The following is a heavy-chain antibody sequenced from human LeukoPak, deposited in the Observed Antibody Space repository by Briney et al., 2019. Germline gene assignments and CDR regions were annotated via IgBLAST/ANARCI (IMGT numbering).Heavy chain of an antibody. CDR3: AYLDSSGYYYGRLRY. CDR2: INAGGDST. V-gene: IGHV3-23*01. D-gene: IGHD3-22*01. J-gene: IGHJ4*02. Sequence: GGSLRLSCTASGFTFSDHAMSWVRQTPGKGLESVSSINAGGDSTHYADSVKGRFTISRDNSKSTLYLQMNSLRAEDTAVYFCAYLDSSGYYYGRLRYWGQGTPVTVSS. CDR1: GFTFSDHA.